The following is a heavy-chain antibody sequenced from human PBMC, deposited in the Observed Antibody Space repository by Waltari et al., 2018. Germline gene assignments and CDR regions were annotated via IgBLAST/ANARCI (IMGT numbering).Heavy chain of an antibody. V-gene: IGHV3-7*01. J-gene: IGHJ4*02. CDR3: ARKGYSYGAFDY. D-gene: IGHD5-18*01. Sequence: EVQLVESGGGLVQPGGSLRLSCAASGFTFSNYWMTWVRQAPGKGLEWVANIKQDGSEQYYVGSVKGRFTISRDNAKNSLDLQMNSLRAEDTAVYYCARKGYSYGAFDYWGQGTLVTVSS. CDR1: GFTFSNYW. CDR2: IKQDGSEQ.